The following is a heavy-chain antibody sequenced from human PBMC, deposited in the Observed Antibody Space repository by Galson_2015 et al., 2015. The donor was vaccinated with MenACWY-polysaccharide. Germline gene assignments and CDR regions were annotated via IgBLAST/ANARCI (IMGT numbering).Heavy chain of an antibody. V-gene: IGHV3-13*01. Sequence: SLRLSCAASGSTFSSFDMHWVRHVIGKGLEWVAAIGTGGDTYYSGSMKGRFTISRENAKNSLYLQMNSLRAGDTAVYYCAREFTGDGSSWYYWYFDLWGRGTLVTVSS. J-gene: IGHJ2*01. CDR3: AREFTGDGSSWYYWYFDL. D-gene: IGHD6-13*01. CDR2: IGTGGDT. CDR1: GSTFSSFD.